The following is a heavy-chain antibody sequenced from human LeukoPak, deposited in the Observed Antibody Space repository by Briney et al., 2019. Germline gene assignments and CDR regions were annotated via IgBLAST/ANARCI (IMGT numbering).Heavy chain of an antibody. CDR3: ARDQRVVVPAAYNWFDP. CDR2: IYHSGST. D-gene: IGHD2-2*01. V-gene: IGHV4-30-2*01. CDR1: GGSISSGGYY. Sequence: SQTLSLTCTVSGGSISSGGYYWSWIRQPPGKGLEWIGYIYHSGSTYYNPSLKSRVTISVDRSKNQFSLKLSSVTAADTAVYYCARDQRVVVPAAYNWFDPWGQGTLVTVSS. J-gene: IGHJ5*02.